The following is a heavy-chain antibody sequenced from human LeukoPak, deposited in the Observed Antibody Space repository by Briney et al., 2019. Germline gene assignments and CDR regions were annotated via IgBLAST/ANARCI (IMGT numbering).Heavy chain of an antibody. CDR3: ARGGGGDGTDYYHFDH. Sequence: GRSLRLSCAASGFTFDDYAMHWVRQVPGKGLEWVSGINLNSDTRGYADSVKGRFTISRDNAKNSLYLQMNSLRTEDTALYFCARGGGGDGTDYYHFDHWGQGTLVTVSS. CDR1: GFTFDDYA. J-gene: IGHJ4*02. V-gene: IGHV3-9*01. CDR2: INLNSDTR. D-gene: IGHD3-22*01.